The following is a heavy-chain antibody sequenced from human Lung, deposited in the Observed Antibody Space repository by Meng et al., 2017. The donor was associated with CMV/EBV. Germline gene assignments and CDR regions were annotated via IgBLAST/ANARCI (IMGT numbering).Heavy chain of an antibody. CDR2: INKNGFNI. CDR3: ARNTLSYYGMDL. Sequence: GESXKISCAASGFTFDNYEMNWVRQAPGKGLEWISYINKNGFNIEYADSVKGRFTISRDNAKESLFLQLDSLRADDTAVYYCARNTLSYYGMDLWRQRTTVTVSS. J-gene: IGHJ6*02. D-gene: IGHD1/OR15-1a*01. V-gene: IGHV3-48*03. CDR1: GFTFDNYE.